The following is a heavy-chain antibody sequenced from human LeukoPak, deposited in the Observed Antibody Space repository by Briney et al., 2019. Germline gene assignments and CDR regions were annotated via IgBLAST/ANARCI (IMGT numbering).Heavy chain of an antibody. CDR1: GFTFSSYG. V-gene: IGHV3-30*18. J-gene: IGHJ4*02. D-gene: IGHD5-18*01. CDR2: ISYDGSNK. Sequence: GRSLRLSCAASGFTFSSYGMHWVRQAPGKGLEWVAVISYDGSNKYYADSVKGRFTISRDNSKNTLYLQMNSLRAEDTAVYYCAKGVFSTAMVPPFDYWGQGTLVTVSS. CDR3: AKGVFSTAMVPPFDY.